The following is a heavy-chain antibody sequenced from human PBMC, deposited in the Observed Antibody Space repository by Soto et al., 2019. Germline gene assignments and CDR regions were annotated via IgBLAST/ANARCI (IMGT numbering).Heavy chain of an antibody. V-gene: IGHV3-33*01. J-gene: IGHJ4*02. CDR3: ARDAAAGNEAFLDY. D-gene: IGHD6-13*01. CDR2: IWYDGSNK. Sequence: GGSLRLSCAASGFTFSSYGMHWVRQAPGKGLEWVAVIWYDGSNKYYADSVKGRFTISRDNSKNTLYLQMNSLRAEDTAVYYCARDAAAGNEAFLDYWGQGTLVTVSS. CDR1: GFTFSSYG.